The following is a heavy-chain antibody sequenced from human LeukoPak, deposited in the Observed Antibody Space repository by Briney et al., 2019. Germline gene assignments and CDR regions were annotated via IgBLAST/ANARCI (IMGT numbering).Heavy chain of an antibody. CDR1: GFTFSSYS. J-gene: IGHJ3*02. V-gene: IGHV3-21*01. D-gene: IGHD4-23*01. Sequence: GGSLRLSCAASGFTFSSYSMNWVRQAPGKGLEWVSSISSSSSYIYYADSVKGRFTISRDNAKNSLYLQMNSLRAEDTAVYYCARASPTTVEGDAFDIWGQGTMVTVSS. CDR3: ARASPTTVEGDAFDI. CDR2: ISSSSSYI.